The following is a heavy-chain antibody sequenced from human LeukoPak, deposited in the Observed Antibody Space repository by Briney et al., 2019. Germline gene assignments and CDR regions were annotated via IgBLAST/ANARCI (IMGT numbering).Heavy chain of an antibody. Sequence: ASVKVSCKASGYTFTGYYMHWVRQAPGQGLEWMGWINPNSGGTNYAQKFQGRVTMTRDTSISTAYMELSRLRSDDTAVYYCARDSFRNDLRYFDWLTPDFDYWGQGTLVTVSS. CDR3: ARDSFRNDLRYFDWLTPDFDY. J-gene: IGHJ4*02. V-gene: IGHV1-2*02. CDR2: INPNSGGT. D-gene: IGHD3-9*01. CDR1: GYTFTGYY.